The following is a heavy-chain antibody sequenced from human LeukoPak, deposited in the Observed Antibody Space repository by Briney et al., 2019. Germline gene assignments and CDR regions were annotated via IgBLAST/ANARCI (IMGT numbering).Heavy chain of an antibody. D-gene: IGHD3-22*01. J-gene: IGHJ6*02. CDR2: ISWDGGST. Sequence: PGGSLRLSCAASGFTFDDYAMHWVRQAPGKGLEWVSLISWDGGSTYYADSVKGRFTISRDNSKNSLYLQMNSLRAEDTALYYCAKDILKTYYYDSSGYLSLKPYYYGMDVWGQGTTVTVSS. V-gene: IGHV3-43D*03. CDR1: GFTFDDYA. CDR3: AKDILKTYYYDSSGYLSLKPYYYGMDV.